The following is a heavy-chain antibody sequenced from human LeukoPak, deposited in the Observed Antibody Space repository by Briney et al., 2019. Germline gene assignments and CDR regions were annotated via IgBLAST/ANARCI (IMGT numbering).Heavy chain of an antibody. D-gene: IGHD3-22*01. CDR1: GFTFSSYA. V-gene: IGHV3-64*01. CDR3: ARVSSGYFDY. CDR2: ISSNGGST. Sequence: GGSLRLSCAASGFTFSSYAMHWVRQAPGKGLEYVSAISSNGGSTYYANSVKGRFTISRDNSKNTLHLQMDSLRAEDMAVYYCARVSSGYFDYWGQGTLVTVSS. J-gene: IGHJ4*02.